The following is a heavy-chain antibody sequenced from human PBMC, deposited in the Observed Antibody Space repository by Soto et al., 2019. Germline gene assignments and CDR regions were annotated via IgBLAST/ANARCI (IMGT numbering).Heavy chain of an antibody. D-gene: IGHD2-15*01. CDR2: INPNSGGT. CDR3: ARDPGYCSGGSCYWYGMDV. Sequence: SVKVSCKASGYTFTGYCMHWVRQAPGQGLEWMGWINPNSGGTNYAQKFQGWVTMTRDTSISTAYMELSRLRSDDTAVYYCARDPGYCSGGSCYWYGMDVWGQGTTVTVSS. V-gene: IGHV1-2*04. CDR1: GYTFTGYC. J-gene: IGHJ6*02.